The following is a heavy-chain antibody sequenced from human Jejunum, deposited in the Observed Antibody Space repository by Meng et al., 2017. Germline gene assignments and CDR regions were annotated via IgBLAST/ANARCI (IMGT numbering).Heavy chain of an antibody. J-gene: IGHJ3*02. Sequence: DVQVGGGGGGLVPAGEVLTLSCACRGGSLSGSDRHWVRQASGKGLEWVGLIRSKAGSFATAYPASVKGRFTVSRDDSKDTAFLQMSSLITGDTAVYYCTMYASGHIWGQGTMVTVSS. D-gene: IGHD2-8*01. CDR3: TMYASGHI. V-gene: IGHV3-73*02. CDR1: GGSLSGSD. CDR2: IRSKAGSFAT.